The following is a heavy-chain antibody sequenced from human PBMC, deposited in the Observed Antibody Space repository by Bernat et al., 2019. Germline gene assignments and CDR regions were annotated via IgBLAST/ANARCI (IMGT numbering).Heavy chain of an antibody. J-gene: IGHJ4*02. V-gene: IGHV1-69*04. Sequence: QVQLVQSGAEVKKPGSSVKVSCKASGGTFSSYAISWVRQAPGQGLEWMGRIIPILGIANYAQKFQGRVTITADKSTSTAYMELSSLRSEDTAVYYCARGYYYGSGESRLFDYWGQGTLVTVSS. CDR3: ARGYYYGSGESRLFDY. CDR2: IIPILGIA. CDR1: GGTFSSYA. D-gene: IGHD3-10*01.